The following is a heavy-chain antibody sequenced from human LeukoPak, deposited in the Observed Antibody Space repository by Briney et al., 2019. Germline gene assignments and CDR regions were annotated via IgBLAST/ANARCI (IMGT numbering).Heavy chain of an antibody. CDR2: ISSSSSYI. Sequence: GGSLRLSCAASGFTFSSYEMNWVRQAPGKGLEWVSSISSSSSYIYYADSVKGRFTISRDNAKNSLYLQMNSLRAEDTAVYYCARVFGDFGVVNYWGQGTLVTVSS. D-gene: IGHD3-3*01. CDR1: GFTFSSYE. J-gene: IGHJ4*02. V-gene: IGHV3-21*01. CDR3: ARVFGDFGVVNY.